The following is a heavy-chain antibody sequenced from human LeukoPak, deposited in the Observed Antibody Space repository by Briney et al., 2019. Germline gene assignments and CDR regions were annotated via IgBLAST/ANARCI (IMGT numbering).Heavy chain of an antibody. Sequence: GGSLRLSCAASGFTFSSYWMSWVRQAPGKGLEWVANIKQDGSEKYYVDSVKGRFTISRDNSKNTLYLQMNSLRAEDTAVYYCASRITMVRGVIRDAFDIWGQGTMVTVSS. D-gene: IGHD3-10*01. J-gene: IGHJ3*02. CDR2: IKQDGSEK. V-gene: IGHV3-7*03. CDR1: GFTFSSYW. CDR3: ASRITMVRGVIRDAFDI.